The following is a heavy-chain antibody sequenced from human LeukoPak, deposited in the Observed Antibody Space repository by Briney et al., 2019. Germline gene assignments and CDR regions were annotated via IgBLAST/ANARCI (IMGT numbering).Heavy chain of an antibody. CDR3: ASAGIAVAGTNYFDY. D-gene: IGHD6-19*01. J-gene: IGHJ4*02. CDR2: IYYSGST. CDR1: GGSISSYY. Sequence: SETLSLTCTVSGGSISSYYWSWIRQPPEKGLEWIGYIYYSGSTNYNPSLKSRVTIAVDTSKNQFSLKLSSVTAADTAVYYCASAGIAVAGTNYFDYWGQGTLVTVSS. V-gene: IGHV4-59*01.